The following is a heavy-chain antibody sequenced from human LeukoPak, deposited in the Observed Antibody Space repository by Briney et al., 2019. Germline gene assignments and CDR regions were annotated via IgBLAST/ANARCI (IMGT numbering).Heavy chain of an antibody. CDR2: MNPNSGNT. J-gene: IGHJ5*02. Sequence: GASVKVSCKASGYTFTSYDINWVRQATGQGLEWMGWMNPNSGNTGYAQKFQGRVTMTRNTSISTAYMELSSLRSEDTAVYYCARAQTRYYYDSSGDWFDPWGQGTLVTVSS. V-gene: IGHV1-8*01. CDR1: GYTFTSYD. CDR3: ARAQTRYYYDSSGDWFDP. D-gene: IGHD3-22*01.